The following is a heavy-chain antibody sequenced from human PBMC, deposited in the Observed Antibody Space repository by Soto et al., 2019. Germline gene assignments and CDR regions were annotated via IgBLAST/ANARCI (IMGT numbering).Heavy chain of an antibody. CDR3: ASNGYSSTWHSWFDP. Sequence: QVQLVQSGAEVKKPGASVKVSCKASGYTFTSYYMHWVRQAPGQGLEWMGIINPSGGSTSYAQKFPGRVTMXXAXSXXTVYMELSSLRSEDTAVYYCASNGYSSTWHSWFDPWGQGTLVTVSS. CDR2: INPSGGST. D-gene: IGHD6-13*01. V-gene: IGHV1-46*03. J-gene: IGHJ5*02. CDR1: GYTFTSYY.